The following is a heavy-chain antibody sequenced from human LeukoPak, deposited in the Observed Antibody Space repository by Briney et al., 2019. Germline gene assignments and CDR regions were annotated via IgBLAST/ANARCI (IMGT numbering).Heavy chain of an antibody. D-gene: IGHD2-21*02. CDR3: ARVCGGDCYSDFDY. CDR2: ISAYNGNT. V-gene: IGHV1-18*01. CDR1: GYTFTSYG. Sequence: GASVKVSCKASGYTFTSYGIRWLRQARGKGREGMGCISAYNGNTKYAQNLQGRVTMTTDTSTSTAYMELRSLRSDDTAVYYCARVCGGDCYSDFDYWGQGTLVTVSS. J-gene: IGHJ4*02.